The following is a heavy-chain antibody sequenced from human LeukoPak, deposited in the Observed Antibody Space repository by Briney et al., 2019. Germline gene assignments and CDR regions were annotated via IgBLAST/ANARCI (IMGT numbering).Heavy chain of an antibody. CDR3: ARDYGSGRRYFDY. CDR2: INSDGSST. Sequence: GGSLRLSCAASGFTFSTYWMHRVRQAPGKGLVWVSRINSDGSSTSYADSVKGRFTISRDNAKNTLYLQMNSLRAEDTAVYYCARDYGSGRRYFDYWGQGTLVTVSS. J-gene: IGHJ4*02. CDR1: GFTFSTYW. D-gene: IGHD3-10*01. V-gene: IGHV3-74*01.